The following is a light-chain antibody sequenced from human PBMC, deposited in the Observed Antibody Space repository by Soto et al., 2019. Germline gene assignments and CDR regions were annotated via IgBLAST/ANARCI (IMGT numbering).Light chain of an antibody. CDR1: SSDVGAYNY. Sequence: QSALAQPASVSGSPGQSITISCTGTSSDVGAYNYVSWYHQHHPATAPELIIYDVTDRPSGVSNRFSGSKSGNTASLTISGLQAEDEGDYYCSSYTTSKTVIFGGGTKLTVL. CDR3: SSYTTSKTVI. CDR2: DVT. V-gene: IGLV2-14*01. J-gene: IGLJ2*01.